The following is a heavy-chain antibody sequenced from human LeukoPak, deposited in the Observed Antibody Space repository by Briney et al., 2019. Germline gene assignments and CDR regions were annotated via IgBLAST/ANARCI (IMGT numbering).Heavy chain of an antibody. CDR3: ARDSALAGRPGAGKNWFDP. J-gene: IGHJ5*02. V-gene: IGHV1-18*01. CDR2: ISAYNGNT. D-gene: IGHD1-14*01. CDR1: GYTFTTYA. Sequence: GASVKVSCKASGYTFTTYAMNWVRQAPGQGLEWMGWISAYNGNTNYAQKLQGRVTMTTDTSTSTAYMELRSLRSDDTAVYDCARDSALAGRPGAGKNWFDPWGQGTLVTVSS.